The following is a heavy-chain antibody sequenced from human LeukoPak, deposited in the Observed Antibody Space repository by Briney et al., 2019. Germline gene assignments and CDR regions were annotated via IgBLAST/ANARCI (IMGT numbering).Heavy chain of an antibody. J-gene: IGHJ4*02. CDR3: AKDTRPLY. CDR2: ISGSGGNI. Sequence: GGSLRLSCAASGFTFGSYAMSWVRQAPGKGLEWVSVISGSGGNIDYADSVKGRFIISRDNSKNTLYLQMNSLRVDDTAVYYCAKDTRPLYWGQGTLVTVSS. V-gene: IGHV3-23*01. CDR1: GFTFGSYA.